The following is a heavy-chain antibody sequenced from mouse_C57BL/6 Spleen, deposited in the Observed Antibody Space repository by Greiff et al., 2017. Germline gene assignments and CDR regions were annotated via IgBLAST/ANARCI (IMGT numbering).Heavy chain of an antibody. CDR3: ARWLLRTDYAMDY. V-gene: IGHV1-26*01. D-gene: IGHD2-3*01. Sequence: EVQLQQSGPELVKPGASVKISCKASGYTFTDYYMNWVKQSHGKSLEWIGDINPNNGGTSYNQKFKGKATLTVDKSSSTAYMKLRSLTSEDSAVYYCARWLLRTDYAMDYWGQGTSVTVSS. CDR1: GYTFTDYY. J-gene: IGHJ4*01. CDR2: INPNNGGT.